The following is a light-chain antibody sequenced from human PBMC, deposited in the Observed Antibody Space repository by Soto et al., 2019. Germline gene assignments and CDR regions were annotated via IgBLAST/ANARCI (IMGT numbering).Light chain of an antibody. CDR2: GAT. V-gene: IGKV3D-15*01. CDR1: QTVRDN. Sequence: VRTQSPATLSVSPGERATLSCRASQTVRDNLGWYQQKPGQPPRLLIYGATTRATGIPARFSGSGSGTEFTLTISSLQSEDFAVYYCQQYNNWPLTFGGGTKVDIK. CDR3: QQYNNWPLT. J-gene: IGKJ4*01.